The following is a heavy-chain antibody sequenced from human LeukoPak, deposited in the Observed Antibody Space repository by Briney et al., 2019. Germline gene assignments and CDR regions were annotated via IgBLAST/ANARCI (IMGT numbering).Heavy chain of an antibody. CDR2: IYTSGST. V-gene: IGHV4-4*09. J-gene: IGHJ4*02. CDR3: ARQNSGSYGIEY. CDR1: GGSISSYY. Sequence: PSETLSLTCTVSGGSISSYYWSWIRQPPGKTLEWIGYIYTSGSTNYNPSLKSRVTISVDTSKNQFSLKLSSVTAADTAVYYCARQNSGSYGIEYWGQGTLVTVSS. D-gene: IGHD1-26*01.